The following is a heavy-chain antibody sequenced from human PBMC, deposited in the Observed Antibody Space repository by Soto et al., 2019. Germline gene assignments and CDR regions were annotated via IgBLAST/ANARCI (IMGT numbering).Heavy chain of an antibody. V-gene: IGHV4-59*01. CDR3: TRDLWGYCGTDCYPLDV. J-gene: IGHJ6*02. CDR1: GGSISSYY. CDR2: IYYSGST. Sequence: SETLSLTCTVSGGSISSYYWSWIRQPPGKGLEWIGYIYYSGSTNYNPSLKSRVTISVDTSTNQFSLKLNSVTAADTAVYYCTRDLWGYCGTDCYPLDVWGQGTTVTVSS. D-gene: IGHD2-21*02.